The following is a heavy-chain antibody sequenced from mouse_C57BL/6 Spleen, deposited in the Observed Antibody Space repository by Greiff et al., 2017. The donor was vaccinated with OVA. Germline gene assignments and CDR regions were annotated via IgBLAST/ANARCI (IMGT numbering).Heavy chain of an antibody. CDR3: AIRRIEEDFDD. V-gene: IGHV1-74*01. Sequence: QVQLKQPGAELVKPGASVKVSCKASGYTFTSYWMHWVKQRPGQGLEWIGRIHPSDSDTNYNQKFKGKATLTVDNSSSTAYMQLSSMTSEDAAVYYCAIRRIEEDFDDWGQGTTRTVSS. CDR2: IHPSDSDT. CDR1: GYTFTSYW. J-gene: IGHJ2*01.